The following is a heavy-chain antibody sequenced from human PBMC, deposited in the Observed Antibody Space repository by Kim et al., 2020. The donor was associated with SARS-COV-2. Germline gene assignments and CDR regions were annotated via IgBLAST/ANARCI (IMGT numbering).Heavy chain of an antibody. J-gene: IGHJ5*02. D-gene: IGHD3-10*01. CDR3: ARKPSGLNYFDA. Sequence: DSGRGRFSIPRDNSKSTLFLQMNSLNVQDTALYYCARKPSGLNYFDAWGQGTLVTVSS. V-gene: IGHV3-30*07.